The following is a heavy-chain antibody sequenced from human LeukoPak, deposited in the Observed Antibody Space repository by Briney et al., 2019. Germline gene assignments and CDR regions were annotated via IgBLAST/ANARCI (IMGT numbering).Heavy chain of an antibody. V-gene: IGHV4-39*07. CDR3: ARDTAMVGFDY. D-gene: IGHD5-18*01. CDR2: IYYSGST. J-gene: IGHJ4*02. CDR1: GGSISSSSYY. Sequence: SETLSLTCTVSGGSISSSSYYWGWIRQPPGKGLEWIGSIYYSGSTYYNPSLKSRVTISVDTSKNQFSLKLSSVTAADTAVYYCARDTAMVGFDYWGQGTLVTVSS.